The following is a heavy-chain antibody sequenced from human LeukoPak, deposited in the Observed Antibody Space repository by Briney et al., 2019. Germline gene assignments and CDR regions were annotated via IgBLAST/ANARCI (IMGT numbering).Heavy chain of an antibody. CDR1: GGSISSGDYY. D-gene: IGHD3-22*01. CDR3: ARPYYYDSRIDP. J-gene: IGHJ5*02. V-gene: IGHV4-30-4*01. CDR2: MYYSGST. Sequence: SRTLSLTCTVSGGSISSGDYYWSWIRQPPGKGLEWIAYMYYSGSTYHNPSLKSRVTMSADTSKNQLSLKLSSVTAADTAVYYCARPYYYDSRIDPWGQGILVTVSS.